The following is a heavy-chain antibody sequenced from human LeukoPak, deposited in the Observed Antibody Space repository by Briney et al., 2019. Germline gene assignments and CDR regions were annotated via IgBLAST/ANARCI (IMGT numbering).Heavy chain of an antibody. CDR3: VAQAYYDSSGYWV. CDR2: ISSNGGST. D-gene: IGHD3-22*01. Sequence: GGSLRLSCSASGFTFSSYAMHWVRQAPGKGLEYVSAISSNGGSTYYADSVKGRFTISRDNSKNTLYLQMSSLGAEDTAVYYCVAQAYYDSSGYWVWGQGTLVTVSS. V-gene: IGHV3-64D*09. CDR1: GFTFSSYA. J-gene: IGHJ4*02.